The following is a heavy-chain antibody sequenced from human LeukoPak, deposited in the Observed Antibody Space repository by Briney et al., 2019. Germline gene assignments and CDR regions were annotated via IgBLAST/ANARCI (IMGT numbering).Heavy chain of an antibody. V-gene: IGHV3-23*01. CDR2: ISGSGGST. CDR3: AKFPGGDPSGTAHYFDY. D-gene: IGHD3-10*01. J-gene: IGHJ4*02. CDR1: GFTFSSYG. Sequence: GGSLRLSCAASGFTFSSYGMSWVRRAPGKGLEWDSAISGSGGSTYYADSVKGRFTISRDNSKNTLYLQMNSLRAEDTAVYYCAKFPGGDPSGTAHYFDYWGQGTLVTVSS.